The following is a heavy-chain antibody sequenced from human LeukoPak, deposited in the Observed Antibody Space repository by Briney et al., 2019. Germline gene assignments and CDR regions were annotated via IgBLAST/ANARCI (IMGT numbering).Heavy chain of an antibody. V-gene: IGHV3-7*01. Sequence: GSLRLSCAASGFTFSSYWMSWARQAPGKGLEWVANIKQDGSEKYYVDSVKGRFTISRDNAKNSLYLQMNSLRAEDTAMYYCASSGSHPSFWGQGTMVTVSS. D-gene: IGHD1-26*01. CDR2: IKQDGSEK. CDR3: ASSGSHPSF. CDR1: GFTFSSYW. J-gene: IGHJ3*01.